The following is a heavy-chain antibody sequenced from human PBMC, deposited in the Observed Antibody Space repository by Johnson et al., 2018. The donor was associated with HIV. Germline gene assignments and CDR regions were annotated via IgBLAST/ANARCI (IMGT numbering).Heavy chain of an antibody. V-gene: IGHV3-33*01. CDR1: GFTLSTYG. CDR2: IWYDGSNK. CDR3: AREGAGEPPI. D-gene: IGHD7-27*01. Sequence: QVQLVESGGGVVQPGRSLRLSCAVSGFTLSTYGMHWVRQAPGKGLEWVAVIWYDGSNKFYADSVKGRFTISRDNSKNTLYLQMNSLRAEDTAVYYCAREGAGEPPIWGQGTMVTVSS. J-gene: IGHJ3*02.